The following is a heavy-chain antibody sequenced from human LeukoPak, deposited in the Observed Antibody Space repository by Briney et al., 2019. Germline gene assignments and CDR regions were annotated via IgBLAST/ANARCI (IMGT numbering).Heavy chain of an antibody. V-gene: IGHV3-23*01. CDR2: INGRGEGP. CDR1: GFSFSSFA. D-gene: IGHD2-15*01. CDR3: AKDPPLSQGRLPYYFDY. Sequence: GGSLRLSCAASGFSFSSFAMTWVRQSPGKGLEGVSSINGRGEGPFYADSVKGRFTISRDNSKNTVDLQLNTLRDEDTALYYCAKDPPLSQGRLPYYFDYWGLGTLVTVSS. J-gene: IGHJ4*02.